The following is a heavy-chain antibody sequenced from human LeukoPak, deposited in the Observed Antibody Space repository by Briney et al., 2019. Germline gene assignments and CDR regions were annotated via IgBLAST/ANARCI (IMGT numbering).Heavy chain of an antibody. D-gene: IGHD2-2*01. J-gene: IGHJ4*02. CDR1: GFTFSSYA. Sequence: GGALRLSCAASGFTFSSYAMSWGRQAPGEGLGWVSAISGSGGSTYYADSVKGRFTISRDNSKNTLYLQMNSLRAEDTAVYYCAKVDIVVVPAAPQTHWGQGTLVTVSS. V-gene: IGHV3-23*01. CDR3: AKVDIVVVPAAPQTH. CDR2: ISGSGGST.